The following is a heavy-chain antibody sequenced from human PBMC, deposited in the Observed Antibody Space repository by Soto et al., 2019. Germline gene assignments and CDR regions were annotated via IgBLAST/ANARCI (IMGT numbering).Heavy chain of an antibody. V-gene: IGHV3-23*01. Sequence: EVQLLESGGTLVQPGGSLRLSCAASGFTFSTYAMSWVRQAPGNGLEWVSSISATGRSTYYADSVKDRFTISRDNSKNTLYLQMSSLRAADAAVYSCAKDSDYYDSSLYFDSWGQGTLVTVSS. D-gene: IGHD3-22*01. CDR2: ISATGRST. CDR1: GFTFSTYA. J-gene: IGHJ4*02. CDR3: AKDSDYYDSSLYFDS.